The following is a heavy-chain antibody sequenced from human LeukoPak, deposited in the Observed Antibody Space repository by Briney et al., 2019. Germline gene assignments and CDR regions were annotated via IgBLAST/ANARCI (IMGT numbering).Heavy chain of an antibody. CDR1: GGTFSSYT. D-gene: IGHD3-9*01. J-gene: IGHJ4*02. CDR3: AVSYDILTGYHCFDY. Sequence: ASVKVSCKASGGTFSSYTISWVRQAPGQGLEWMGRIIPILGIANYAQKFQGRVTITADKSTSTAYMELSSLRSEDTAVYYCAVSYDILTGYHCFDYWGQGTLVTVSS. CDR2: IIPILGIA. V-gene: IGHV1-69*02.